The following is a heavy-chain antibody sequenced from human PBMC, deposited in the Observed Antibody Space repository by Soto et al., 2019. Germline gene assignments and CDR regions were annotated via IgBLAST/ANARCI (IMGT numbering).Heavy chain of an antibody. Sequence: LRLSCAASGLTFSSYAMHWVRQAPGKGLEWVAVISYDGSNKYYADSVKGRFTISRDNSKNTLYLQMNSLRAEDTAVYYCARDFFGYGGALDYWGQGTLVTVSS. CDR2: ISYDGSNK. CDR3: ARDFFGYGGALDY. J-gene: IGHJ4*02. CDR1: GLTFSSYA. V-gene: IGHV3-30-3*01. D-gene: IGHD4-17*01.